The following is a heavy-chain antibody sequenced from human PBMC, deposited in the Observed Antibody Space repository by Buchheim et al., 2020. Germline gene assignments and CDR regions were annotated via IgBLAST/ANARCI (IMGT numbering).Heavy chain of an antibody. CDR1: GFTFSSYG. Sequence: QVQLVESGGGVVQPGRSLRLSCAASGFTFSSYGMHWVRQAPGKGLEWVAVISYDGSNKYYADSVKGRFTISRDNSKNTRYRQMNSLRAEDTAVYYCAKEIREYPYYYGMDVWGQGTT. CDR2: ISYDGSNK. D-gene: IGHD2/OR15-2a*01. J-gene: IGHJ6*02. V-gene: IGHV3-30*18. CDR3: AKEIREYPYYYGMDV.